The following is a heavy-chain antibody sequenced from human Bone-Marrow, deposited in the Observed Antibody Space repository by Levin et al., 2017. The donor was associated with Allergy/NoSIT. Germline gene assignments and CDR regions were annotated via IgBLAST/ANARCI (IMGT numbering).Heavy chain of an antibody. CDR1: GFSFSSYS. J-gene: IGHJ5*02. D-gene: IGHD5-24*01. Sequence: GGSLRLSCVGSGFSFSSYSMNWVRQAPGKGLEWISYISSSRSDIYYADSVKGRFTISRDNSKNSLFLQMNSLRDEDTALYYCARCEIYPTWFDPWGQGTLVTVSS. CDR2: ISSSRSDI. V-gene: IGHV3-48*02. CDR3: ARCEIYPTWFDP.